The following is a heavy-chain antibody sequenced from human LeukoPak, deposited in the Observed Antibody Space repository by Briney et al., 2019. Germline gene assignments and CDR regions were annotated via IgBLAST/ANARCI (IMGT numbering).Heavy chain of an antibody. CDR2: INPNIGDT. CDR3: ARINSSRWYDF. CDR1: GYTFTGYY. J-gene: IGHJ4*02. Sequence: ASVKVSCKAFGYTFTGYYMHWVRQAPGQGLEWMGWINPNIGDTNYAQKFQGRVTMTRDTSISTAYMELSRLRFDDTAVYYCARINSSRWYDFWGQGTLVTVSS. D-gene: IGHD6-13*01. V-gene: IGHV1-2*02.